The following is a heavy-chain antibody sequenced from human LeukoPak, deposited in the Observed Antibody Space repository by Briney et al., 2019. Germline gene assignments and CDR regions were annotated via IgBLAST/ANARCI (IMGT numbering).Heavy chain of an antibody. CDR2: ISGSGGST. D-gene: IGHD2-15*01. J-gene: IGHJ4*02. Sequence: GGSLRFSCAASGFTFRSYAMSWVRQAPGKGREWVSAISGSGGSTYYADSVKGRFTISRDNSKNTLYLQMNSLRAEDTAVYYCAKEEVLVAATDTFDYWGQGTLVTVSS. CDR1: GFTFRSYA. V-gene: IGHV3-23*01. CDR3: AKEEVLVAATDTFDY.